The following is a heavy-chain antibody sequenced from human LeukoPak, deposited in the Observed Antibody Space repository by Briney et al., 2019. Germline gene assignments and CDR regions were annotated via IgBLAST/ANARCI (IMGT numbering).Heavy chain of an antibody. J-gene: IGHJ4*02. Sequence: PGGSLRLSCAASGFTFGSYAMNWVRQAPGKGLEWVSGISNSGGKRYYADSVKGRFTISRDNSKNTLYLQMNSLRDEDTAIYYCAKGVTVVRGLTILPYFDYWGQGTLVTVSS. D-gene: IGHD3-10*01. CDR3: AKGVTVVRGLTILPYFDY. CDR1: GFTFGSYA. V-gene: IGHV3-23*01. CDR2: ISNSGGKR.